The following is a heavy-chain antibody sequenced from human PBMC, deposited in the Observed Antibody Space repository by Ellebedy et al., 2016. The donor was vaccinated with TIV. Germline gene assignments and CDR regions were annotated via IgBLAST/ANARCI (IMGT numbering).Heavy chain of an antibody. D-gene: IGHD6-13*01. CDR3: ARDASGYDC. CDR1: GFRFSDYW. V-gene: IGHV3-7*01. J-gene: IGHJ4*02. Sequence: GGSLRLSCDASGFRFSDYWMSWVRQAPGKGLEWVANIKEDGSAPYYVDSVKGRFFISRDNTKKSLYLQMKSLRAEDTAVYYCARDASGYDCWGQGTLVTVSS. CDR2: IKEDGSAP.